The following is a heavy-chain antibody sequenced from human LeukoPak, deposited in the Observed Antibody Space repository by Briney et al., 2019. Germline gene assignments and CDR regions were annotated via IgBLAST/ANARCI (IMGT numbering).Heavy chain of an antibody. V-gene: IGHV3-74*03. Sequence: AGGSLRLSCAASGITLSDYWMYWVRHGPGRGLVHVSRIESDGSRTVYADSVKGRFTISRDNAKNTMYLQMNSLRAEDTAVYYCARDGWDIVVVVAATIYYYGMDVWGQGTTVTVSS. CDR2: IESDGSRT. J-gene: IGHJ6*02. CDR1: GITLSDYW. D-gene: IGHD2-15*01. CDR3: ARDGWDIVVVVAATIYYYGMDV.